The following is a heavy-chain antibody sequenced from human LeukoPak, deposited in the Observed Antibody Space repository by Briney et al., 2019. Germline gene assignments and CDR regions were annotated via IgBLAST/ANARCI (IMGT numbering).Heavy chain of an antibody. V-gene: IGHV1-2*02. CDR1: GYTFTDYY. D-gene: IGHD6-13*01. J-gene: IGHJ4*02. CDR2: INPNSGGT. Sequence: ASVTVSCKASGYTFTDYYMHWVRQAPGQGLEWMGWINPNSGGTNYAQKFQGRVTITRDTSISTAYMELSRLSSDDTAVYYCARWDPTYDIAPSGTSNYYWGQGTLVTVSS. CDR3: ARWDPTYDIAPSGTSNYY.